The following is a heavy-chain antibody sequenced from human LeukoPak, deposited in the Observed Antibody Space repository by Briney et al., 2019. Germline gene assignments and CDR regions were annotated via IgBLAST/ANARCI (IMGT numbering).Heavy chain of an antibody. CDR1: GGSISSSSYY. D-gene: IGHD6-19*01. CDR2: IYYSGST. Sequence: SETLSLTCTVSGGSISSSSYYWGWIRQPPGKGLEWIGSIYYSGSTYYNPSLKSRVTISVDTSKNQFSLKLSSVTAADTAVYYCARLYSGGWRDWGQGTLVSVSS. V-gene: IGHV4-39*01. J-gene: IGHJ4*02. CDR3: ARLYSGGWRD.